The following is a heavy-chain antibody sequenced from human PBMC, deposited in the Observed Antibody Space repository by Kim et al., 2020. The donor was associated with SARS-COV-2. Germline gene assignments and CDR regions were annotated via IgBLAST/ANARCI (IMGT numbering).Heavy chain of an antibody. D-gene: IGHD6-13*01. J-gene: IGHJ6*02. V-gene: IGHV5-10-1*01. Sequence: GESLKISCKGSGYSFTSYWISWVRQMPGKGLEWMGRIDPSDSYTNYSPSFQGHVTISADKSISTAYLQWSSLKASDTAMYYCARLDSSSWSYYYYYYGMDVWGQGTTVTVSS. CDR2: IDPSDSYT. CDR1: GYSFTSYW. CDR3: ARLDSSSWSYYYYYYGMDV.